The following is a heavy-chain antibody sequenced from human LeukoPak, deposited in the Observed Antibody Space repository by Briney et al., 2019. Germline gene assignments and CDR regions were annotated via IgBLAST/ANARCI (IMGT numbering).Heavy chain of an antibody. J-gene: IGHJ4*02. Sequence: PGGSLRLSCAASGFTCTSYWMSWVRQAPGKGLAWVANINQDGSEKYYVDSVKGRFTISRDNARNSLHLQMNSLRAEDTAVYYCVRDCSTPDYWGQGTLVTVSS. D-gene: IGHD3-10*02. CDR3: VRDCSTPDY. CDR2: INQDGSEK. V-gene: IGHV3-7*01. CDR1: GFTCTSYW.